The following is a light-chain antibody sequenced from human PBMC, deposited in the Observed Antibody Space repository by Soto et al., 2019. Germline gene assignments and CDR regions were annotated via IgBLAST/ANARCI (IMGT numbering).Light chain of an antibody. V-gene: IGLV2-8*01. J-gene: IGLJ2*01. CDR3: TSYAGSNSLL. CDR2: EVT. Sequence: QSVLTQPPSASGSPGQSVTISCTGTNSDVGGYHYVSWYQQYPGKAPKLLIYEVTKRPSGVPDRFSGSRSGNTASLTVSGLQAEDESHFYCTSYAGSNSLLFGGGTKLTVL. CDR1: NSDVGGYHY.